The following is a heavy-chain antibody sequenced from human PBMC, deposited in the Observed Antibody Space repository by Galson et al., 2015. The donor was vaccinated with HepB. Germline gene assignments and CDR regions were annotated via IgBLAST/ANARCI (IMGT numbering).Heavy chain of an antibody. V-gene: IGHV1-2*02. CDR1: GYTFTGYY. J-gene: IGHJ4*02. D-gene: IGHD3-10*01. Sequence: CKASGYTFTGYYMHWVRQAPGQGLEWMGWINPNSGGTNYAQKFQGRVPMTRDTSISTAYTELSRLRSDDTAVYYCARDPASRGVYPPFDYWGQGTLVTVSS. CDR2: INPNSGGT. CDR3: ARDPASRGVYPPFDY.